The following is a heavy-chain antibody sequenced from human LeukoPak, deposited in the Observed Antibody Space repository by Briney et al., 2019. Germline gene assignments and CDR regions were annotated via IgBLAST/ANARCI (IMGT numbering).Heavy chain of an antibody. CDR1: GYSFTSYW. Sequence: GESLKISCKGSGYSFTSYWIDWVRQMPGKGLEWMGIIYPGDSDTRYSPSFQGQVTISADKSISTAYLQWSSLKASDTAMYYCARQNGFWSGYYMAYDYWGQGTLVTVSS. CDR2: IYPGDSDT. V-gene: IGHV5-51*01. D-gene: IGHD3-3*01. CDR3: ARQNGFWSGYYMAYDY. J-gene: IGHJ4*02.